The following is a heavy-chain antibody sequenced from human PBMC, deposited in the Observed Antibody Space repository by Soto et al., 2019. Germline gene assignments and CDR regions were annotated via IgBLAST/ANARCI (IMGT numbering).Heavy chain of an antibody. CDR2: IIPIAAIA. J-gene: IGHJ5*02. V-gene: IGHV1-69*02. Sequence: QVQLVQSGAEVKKPGSSVKVSCKASGGTFSRYTINWVRQAPGQGLEWMGRIIPIAAIANYTQKFKGRVTITVDNSSTTAYMELSSLRSDDTAVYYCERGSTIVRGAPSWFDPWGQGTLVTVSS. CDR1: GGTFSRYT. D-gene: IGHD3-10*01. CDR3: ERGSTIVRGAPSWFDP.